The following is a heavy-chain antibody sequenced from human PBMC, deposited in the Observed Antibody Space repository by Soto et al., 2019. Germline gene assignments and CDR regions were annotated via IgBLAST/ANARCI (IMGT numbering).Heavy chain of an antibody. CDR2: IYYGGDT. D-gene: IGHD3-9*01. CDR1: DGSISGSSSF. Sequence: PSETLSLTCTVSDGSISGSSSFWGWIRQPPGKGLEWIGTIYYGGDTYYNPSLQSRVTISVDTSKSQFSLKLNSVTAADSAVYFCARLEGLATISYYFDFWGPGALVTVSS. CDR3: ARLEGLATISYYFDF. V-gene: IGHV4-39*01. J-gene: IGHJ4*02.